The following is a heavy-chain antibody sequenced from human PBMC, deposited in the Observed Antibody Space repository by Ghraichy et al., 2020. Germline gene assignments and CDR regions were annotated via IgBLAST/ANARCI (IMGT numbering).Heavy chain of an antibody. CDR2: IYWDDDK. Sequence: SGPTLVKPTQALTLTCTFSGFSLSTSGVGVGWIRQPPGEALEWLALIYWDDDKRYSPSLKSRLTITKDTSKNQVVLTMTNMDPVDTATYYCAHKDSTSYYSLFDYWGQGTLVTFSS. CDR3: AHKDSTSYYSLFDY. CDR1: GFSLSTSGVG. J-gene: IGHJ4*02. D-gene: IGHD1-26*01. V-gene: IGHV2-5*02.